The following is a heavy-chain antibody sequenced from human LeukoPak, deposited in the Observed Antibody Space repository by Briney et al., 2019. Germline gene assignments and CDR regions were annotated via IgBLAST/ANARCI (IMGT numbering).Heavy chain of an antibody. V-gene: IGHV1-69*04. CDR2: IIPILGIA. Sequence: SVKVSCKASGGTFSSYAISWVRQAPGQGLEWMGRIIPILGIANYAQKFQGRVTITADRSTSTAYMELSSLRSEDTAVYYCAKSEWLPGIDYWGQGTLVTVSS. J-gene: IGHJ4*02. CDR3: AKSEWLPGIDY. D-gene: IGHD6-19*01. CDR1: GGTFSSYA.